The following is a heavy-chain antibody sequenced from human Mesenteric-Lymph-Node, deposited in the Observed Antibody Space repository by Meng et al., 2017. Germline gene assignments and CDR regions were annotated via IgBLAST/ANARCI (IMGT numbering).Heavy chain of an antibody. CDR3: ARGGYYSFDY. CDR2: MYHSGTT. D-gene: IGHD5-18*01. CDR1: GGSISSSYW. J-gene: IGHJ4*02. V-gene: IGHV4-4*02. Sequence: EWGQGLVRPSGTLSLTCVVSGGSISSSYWWTWVRQSPGKGLEWIGEMYHSGTTNYNPSLKSRVTISVDKSKNQFSLKLTSVTAADTAVYYCARGGYYSFDYWGQGTLVTVSS.